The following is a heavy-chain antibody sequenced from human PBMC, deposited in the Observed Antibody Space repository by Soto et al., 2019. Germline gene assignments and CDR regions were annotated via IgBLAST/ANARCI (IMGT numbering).Heavy chain of an antibody. V-gene: IGHV3-23*01. CDR1: GFSYVDYA. CDR3: ATATTNGGWSNHFEX. CDR2: LSCSGTST. J-gene: IGHJ4*02. D-gene: IGHD6-19*01. Sequence: PGRSLRLSCAASGFSYVDYAMNWVRRAPGEGPEWVSCLSCSGTSTYYEDSVKGRFTISRDNSRDTLFLQMNSLTADATALYYCATATTNGGWSNHFEXWRQVAPCTVSX.